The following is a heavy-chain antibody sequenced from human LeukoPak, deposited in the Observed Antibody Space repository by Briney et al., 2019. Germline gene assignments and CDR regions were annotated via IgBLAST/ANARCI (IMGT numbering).Heavy chain of an antibody. CDR1: GFTFSSYA. CDR3: AKDDPRYSYGIGAIDI. CDR2: ISSSGDST. J-gene: IGHJ3*02. V-gene: IGHV3-23*01. D-gene: IGHD5-18*01. Sequence: GGSLRLSCAASGFTFSSYAVSWVRQAPGKGLEWVSAISSSGDSTYYADSVKGRFTISRDNSKNTLYLRMNSLRAEDTAVYYCAKDDPRYSYGIGAIDIWGQGTMVTVSS.